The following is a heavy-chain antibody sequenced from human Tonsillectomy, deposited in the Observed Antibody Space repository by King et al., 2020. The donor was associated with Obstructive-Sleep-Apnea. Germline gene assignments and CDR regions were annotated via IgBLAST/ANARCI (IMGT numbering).Heavy chain of an antibody. CDR3: ASRGSSGQADY. CDR1: GGSISSYY. V-gene: IGHV4-59*12. D-gene: IGHD3-22*01. CDR2: IYYSGST. J-gene: IGHJ4*02. Sequence: HVQLQESGPGLVKPSETLSLTCTVSGGSISSYYWSWILQPPGKGLEWSGYIYYSGSTNYTPYLKSRVTISVDTSKNQFSLKLSCVTAADTAVYYCASRGSSGQADYWGQGTLVTVSS.